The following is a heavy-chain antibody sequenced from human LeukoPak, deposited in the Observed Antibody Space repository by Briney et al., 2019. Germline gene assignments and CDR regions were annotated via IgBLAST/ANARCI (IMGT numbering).Heavy chain of an antibody. D-gene: IGHD2-15*01. CDR1: GFTFSSYE. Sequence: GGSPRLSCAASGFTFSSYEMNWVRQAPGKGLEWVSYISSSGSTIYYADSVKGRFTISRDNAKNSLYLQMNSLRAEDTAVYYCARDCSGGSCYDYYYYGMDVWGKGTTVTVSS. CDR3: ARDCSGGSCYDYYYYGMDV. V-gene: IGHV3-48*03. CDR2: ISSSGSTI. J-gene: IGHJ6*04.